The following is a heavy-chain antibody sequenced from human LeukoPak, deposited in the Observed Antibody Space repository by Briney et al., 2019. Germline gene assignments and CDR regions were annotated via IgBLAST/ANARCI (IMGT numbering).Heavy chain of an antibody. CDR1: GFSISSGHW. Sequence: SDTLSLTCTVSGFSISSGHWWGWIRQPPGKGLEWIGYIYYSGSIYYNPSLKSRVTMSVDTSKNQFSLKLSSVTAADTAVYYCARDGTMVRGVISAFDIWGQGTMVTVSS. CDR3: ARDGTMVRGVISAFDI. V-gene: IGHV4-28*03. CDR2: IYYSGSI. J-gene: IGHJ3*02. D-gene: IGHD3-10*01.